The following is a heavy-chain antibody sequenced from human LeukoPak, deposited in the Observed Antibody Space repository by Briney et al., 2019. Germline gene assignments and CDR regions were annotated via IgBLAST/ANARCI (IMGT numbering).Heavy chain of an antibody. CDR2: IYYSGST. J-gene: IGHJ4*02. V-gene: IGHV4-39*07. CDR1: GGSISSSSYY. D-gene: IGHD6-19*01. CDR3: ASSAVAGTRADY. Sequence: SETLSLTCTVSGGSISSSSYYWGWIRQPPGKGLEWIGSIYYSGSTYYNPSLKSRVTIPVDTSKNQFSLKLSSVTAADTAVYYCASSAVAGTRADYWGQGTLVTVSS.